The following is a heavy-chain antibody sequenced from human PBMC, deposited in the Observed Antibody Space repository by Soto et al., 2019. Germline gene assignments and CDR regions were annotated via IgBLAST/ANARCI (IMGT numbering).Heavy chain of an antibody. CDR2: INHSGST. J-gene: IGHJ6*02. D-gene: IGHD6-13*01. V-gene: IGHV4-34*01. Sequence: SETPSLASAVHWGSCDDSYSSCIRQPPREGVEGDGEINHSGSTNYNPALKSRVTISVDTSKNQFSLELSSVTAADTAVYYCARAYSSSWFYYYGMDGWGHGATGT. CDR1: WGSCDDSY. CDR3: ARAYSSSWFYYYGMDG.